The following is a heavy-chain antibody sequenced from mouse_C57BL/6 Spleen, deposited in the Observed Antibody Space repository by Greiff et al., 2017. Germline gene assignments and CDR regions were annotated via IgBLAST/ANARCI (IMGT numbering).Heavy chain of an antibody. D-gene: IGHD2-1*01. CDR1: GYTFTSYW. CDR3: VSGNYPYFDY. CDR2: IDPSDSYT. Sequence: QVQLQQSGAELVMPGASVKLSCKASGYTFTSYWMHWVKQRPGQGLEWIGEIDPSDSYTNYNQKFKGKSTLTVDKSSSTAYMQLSSLTSEDSAVXYCVSGNYPYFDYWGQGTTLTVSS. J-gene: IGHJ2*01. V-gene: IGHV1-69*01.